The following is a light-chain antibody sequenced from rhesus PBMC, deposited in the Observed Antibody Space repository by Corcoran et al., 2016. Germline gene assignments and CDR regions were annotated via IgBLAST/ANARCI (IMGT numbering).Light chain of an antibody. CDR1: QSVGST. V-gene: IGKV1-22*01. CDR3: QQYTTRPLT. J-gene: IGKJ3*01. CDR2: KAS. Sequence: DIQMTQSPSSLSASLGDTVTLSCRASQSVGSTLAWYPQRPGKAPKILIYKASTLETGVPSRFSGRGSGTDFTLTIISLQADDFATYYCQQYTTRPLTFGPGTKLDIK.